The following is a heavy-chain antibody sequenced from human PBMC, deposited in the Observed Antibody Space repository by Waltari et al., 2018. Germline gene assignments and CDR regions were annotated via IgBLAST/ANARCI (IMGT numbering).Heavy chain of an antibody. CDR3: AGGWEDIVVVVAATTFGH. J-gene: IGHJ1*01. CDR1: GYSISSGYY. V-gene: IGHV4-38-2*01. D-gene: IGHD2-15*01. Sequence: QVQLQESGPGLVKPSETLSLTCAVSGYSISSGYYWGWIRPPPGKGLEWIGSIYHSGGTYYNPALKSRGTISVDTSKNQFSLKRSSVTAADTAVYYCAGGWEDIVVVVAATTFGHWGQGTLVTVSS. CDR2: IYHSGGT.